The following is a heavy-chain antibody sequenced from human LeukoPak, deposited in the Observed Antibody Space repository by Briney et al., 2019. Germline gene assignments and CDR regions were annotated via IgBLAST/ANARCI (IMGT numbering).Heavy chain of an antibody. CDR1: GFTFSSYA. V-gene: IGHV3-23*01. Sequence: SGGSLRLSCAASGFTFSSYAMSWVRQAPGKGLEWVSAISGSGGSTYYADSVKGRFTISRGNSKNTLYLQMNSLRAEDTAVCYCAKSTSGWASWYFDLWGRGTLVTVSS. CDR2: ISGSGGST. CDR3: AKSTSGWASWYFDL. J-gene: IGHJ2*01. D-gene: IGHD6-19*01.